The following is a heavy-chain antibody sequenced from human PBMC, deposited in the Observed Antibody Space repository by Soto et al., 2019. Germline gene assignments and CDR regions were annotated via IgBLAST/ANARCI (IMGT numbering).Heavy chain of an antibody. D-gene: IGHD3-9*01. V-gene: IGHV4-39*01. Sequence: HLQLQESGPALVRPSETLSLNCVVSGGSTSSTIHYWGWIRQPPGKGLEWIGSMSHSGSTHYNPSLKSRVNISADKSKNSFSLTPTTMTPADTAVYFCARHIDYNILTGYFDWGQGTLVTVSS. J-gene: IGHJ4*02. CDR2: MSHSGST. CDR1: GGSTSSTIHY. CDR3: ARHIDYNILTGYFD.